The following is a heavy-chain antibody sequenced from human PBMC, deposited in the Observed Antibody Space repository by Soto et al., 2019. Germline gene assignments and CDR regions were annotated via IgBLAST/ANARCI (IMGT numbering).Heavy chain of an antibody. V-gene: IGHV1-69*19. CDR3: ATQLDCILSAPAS. CDR1: GGNFSGFA. Sequence: QVQLVQSGAEVKKPGSSVKVSCKASGGNFSGFAISWVRQAPGPGLEWMGGIIPMFGTANYAQKFQGRVTITADESTSTIYMELSRLGSEDRAVYYCATQLDCILSAPASWGPGNLVTGSS. J-gene: IGHJ5*02. D-gene: IGHD2-15*01. CDR2: IIPMFGTA.